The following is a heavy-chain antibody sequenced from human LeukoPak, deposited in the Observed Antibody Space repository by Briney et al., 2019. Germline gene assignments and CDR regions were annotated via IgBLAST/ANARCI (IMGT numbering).Heavy chain of an antibody. CDR1: GGSFSGYY. Sequence: SETLSLTCAVYGGSFSGYYWSWIRQPPGKGLEWIGEINHSGSTNYNPSLKSRVTISVVTSKNQFSLKLSSVTAADTAVYYCARSPWYSSSSYYFDYWGQGTLVTVSS. CDR2: INHSGST. J-gene: IGHJ4*02. V-gene: IGHV4-34*01. CDR3: ARSPWYSSSSYYFDY. D-gene: IGHD6-6*01.